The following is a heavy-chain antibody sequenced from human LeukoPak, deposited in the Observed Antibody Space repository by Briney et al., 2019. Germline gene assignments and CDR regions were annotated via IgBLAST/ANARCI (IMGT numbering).Heavy chain of an antibody. CDR2: IYYSGST. J-gene: IGHJ5*02. Sequence: SETLSLTCTVSGGSISSGGYYWSWIRQHPGKGLEWIGYIYYSGSTYYNPSLKSRVTISVDTSKNQFSLKLSSVTAADTAVYYCARDKDWSGSSWGQGTLVTVSS. D-gene: IGHD3-3*01. CDR3: ARDKDWSGSS. V-gene: IGHV4-31*03. CDR1: GGSISSGGYY.